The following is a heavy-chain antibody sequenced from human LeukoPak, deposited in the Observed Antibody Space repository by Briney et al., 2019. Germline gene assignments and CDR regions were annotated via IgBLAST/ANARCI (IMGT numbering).Heavy chain of an antibody. V-gene: IGHV4-59*01. Sequence: SETLSLTCTVSGDSISSYYWSWIRQPPGEGLEWIGYIYYSGTTNYNPSLRSRVTISVDTSKNQFSLKLTSVTAADTAVYYYARGNYYRYYFDSWGQGTLVTVSS. CDR2: IYYSGTT. CDR1: GDSISSYY. D-gene: IGHD3-10*01. J-gene: IGHJ4*02. CDR3: ARGNYYRYYFDS.